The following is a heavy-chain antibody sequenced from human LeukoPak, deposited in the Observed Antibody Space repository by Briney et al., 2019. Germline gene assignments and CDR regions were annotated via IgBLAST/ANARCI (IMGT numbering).Heavy chain of an antibody. CDR1: GFTFSSYA. Sequence: PGRSLRLSCAASGFTFSSYAMHWVRQAPGKGLEWVAVISYDGSNKYYADSVKGRFTISKDNSKNTLYLQMNSLRAEDTAVYYCARSSGSYRQYYFDYWCQGTLVTVSS. CDR2: ISYDGSNK. D-gene: IGHD1-26*01. V-gene: IGHV3-30-3*01. J-gene: IGHJ4*02. CDR3: ARSSGSYRQYYFDY.